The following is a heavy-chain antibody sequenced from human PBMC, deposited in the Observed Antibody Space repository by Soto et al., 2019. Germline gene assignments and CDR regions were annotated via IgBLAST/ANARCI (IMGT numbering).Heavy chain of an antibody. V-gene: IGHV3-48*04. Sequence: EVQLEESGGGLVQPGGSLRLSCAASGFSFRSYSMNWVRQAPGKGLEWLSDISSSSYTIYYADSVKGRFTISRDNAKNSLYLQMDSLRAEDTAVYYCARELEYCSNGGCYPYFDSWGQGTLVTVSS. CDR1: GFSFRSYS. D-gene: IGHD2-8*01. CDR2: ISSSSYTI. CDR3: ARELEYCSNGGCYPYFDS. J-gene: IGHJ4*02.